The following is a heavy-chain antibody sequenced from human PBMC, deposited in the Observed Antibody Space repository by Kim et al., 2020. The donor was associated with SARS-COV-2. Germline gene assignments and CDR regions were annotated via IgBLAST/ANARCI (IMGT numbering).Heavy chain of an antibody. D-gene: IGHD6-13*01. CDR2: IYPGDSDT. CDR3: ARHPPHSSSWYYFDY. J-gene: IGHJ4*02. Sequence: GESLKISCKGSGYSFTSYWIGWVRQMPGKGLEWMGIIYPGDSDTRYSPSFQGQVTISADKSISTAYLQWSSLKASDTAMYYCARHPPHSSSWYYFDYWGQGTLVTVSS. V-gene: IGHV5-51*01. CDR1: GYSFTSYW.